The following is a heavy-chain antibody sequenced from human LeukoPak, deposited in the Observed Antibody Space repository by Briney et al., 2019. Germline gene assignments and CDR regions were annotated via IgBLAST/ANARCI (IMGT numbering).Heavy chain of an antibody. CDR2: IDSDGSST. D-gene: IGHD6-13*01. CDR3: ARDLAYSSSWADAFDI. J-gene: IGHJ3*02. V-gene: IGHV3-74*01. Sequence: PGGSLRLSCAASGFTFNSYWMHWVRQVPGKGLVWVSRIDSDGSSTSYADSVKGRFTVSRDNAKNTVSLQMNSLRAEDTAVYYCARDLAYSSSWADAFDIWGQGTMVTVSS. CDR1: GFTFNSYW.